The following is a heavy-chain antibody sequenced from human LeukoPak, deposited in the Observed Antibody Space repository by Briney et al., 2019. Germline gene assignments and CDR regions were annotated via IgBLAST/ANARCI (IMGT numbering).Heavy chain of an antibody. CDR1: GGSISTYN. CDR3: ARAPYGSGATWFDP. CDR2: IYPSGST. D-gene: IGHD3-10*01. V-gene: IGHV4-4*07. Sequence: SETLSLTCTVSGGSISTYNWSWIRQPAGKGLEWIWRIYPSGSTNYNPSLKSRVSMSADTSKNQCSLKLSSVSAPDTAVYYCARAPYGSGATWFDPWGQGTLVTVSS. J-gene: IGHJ5*02.